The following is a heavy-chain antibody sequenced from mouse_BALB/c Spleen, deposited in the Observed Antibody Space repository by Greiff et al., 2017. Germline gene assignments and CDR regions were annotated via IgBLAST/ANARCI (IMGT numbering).Heavy chain of an antibody. CDR1: GFTFSNYW. CDR2: IRLKSNNYAT. D-gene: IGHD2-3*01. J-gene: IGHJ4*01. CDR3: TRTDGYYEGVDY. Sequence: EVKLVESGGGLVQPGGSMKLSCVASGFTFSNYWMNWVRQSPEKGLEWVAEIRLKSNNYATHYAESVKGRFTISRDDSKSSVYLQMNNLRAEDTGIYYCTRTDGYYEGVDYWGQGTSVTVSS. V-gene: IGHV6-6*02.